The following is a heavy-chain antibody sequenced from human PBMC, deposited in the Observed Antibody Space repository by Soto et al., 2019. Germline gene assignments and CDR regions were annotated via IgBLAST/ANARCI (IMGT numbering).Heavy chain of an antibody. V-gene: IGHV1-69*13. CDR1: GGTFSSYA. Sequence: ASVKVSCKASGGTFSSYAISWVRQAPGQGLEWMGGIIPIFGTANYAQKFQGRVTITADESKSTAYMELSSLRSEDTAVYYCASGFVRSFGEFQAFDYWGQGTLVTVSS. D-gene: IGHD3-10*01. CDR3: ASGFVRSFGEFQAFDY. J-gene: IGHJ4*02. CDR2: IIPIFGTA.